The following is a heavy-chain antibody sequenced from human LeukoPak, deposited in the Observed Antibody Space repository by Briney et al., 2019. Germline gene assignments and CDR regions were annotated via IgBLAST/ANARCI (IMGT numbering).Heavy chain of an antibody. V-gene: IGHV4-30-4*01. J-gene: IGHJ4*02. CDR3: ARGTQPRY. Sequence: PSQTPSLTCTVSGGSISGGDYYWSWIRQPPGKGLEWIGYIYYSGSTYYNPSLKSRVTISVDTSENQFSLKLSSVTAADTAVYYCARGTQPRYWGQGTLVTVSS. CDR1: GGSISGGDYY. CDR2: IYYSGST. D-gene: IGHD1-14*01.